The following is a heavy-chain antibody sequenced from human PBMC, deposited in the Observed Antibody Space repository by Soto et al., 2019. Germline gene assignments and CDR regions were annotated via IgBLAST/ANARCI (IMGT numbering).Heavy chain of an antibody. CDR2: FDPEDGET. V-gene: IGHV1-24*01. CDR3: ATELITIFGVVPRMMDV. Sequence: ASVKVSCKVSGYTLTELSMHWVRQAPGKGLEWMGGFDPEDGETIYAQKFQGRVTMTEDTSTDTAYMELSSLRSEDTAVYYCATELITIFGVVPRMMDVWGQGTTVTVSS. J-gene: IGHJ6*02. CDR1: GYTLTELS. D-gene: IGHD3-3*01.